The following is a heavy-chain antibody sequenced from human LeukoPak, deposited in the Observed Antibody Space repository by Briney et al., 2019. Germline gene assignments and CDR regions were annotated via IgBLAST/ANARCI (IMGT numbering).Heavy chain of an antibody. CDR1: GFTFSRYA. Sequence: GGSLRLSCAASGFTFSRYAMSWVRQAPGKGLEWVSGISGSGGSTGYADSVKGRFTISRDKSKNTVYLQMNSLRAEDTAVYYCAKGGPGGAWSSWSPLDYWGQGTLVTVSS. J-gene: IGHJ4*02. D-gene: IGHD6-13*01. CDR2: ISGSGGST. CDR3: AKGGPGGAWSSWSPLDY. V-gene: IGHV3-23*01.